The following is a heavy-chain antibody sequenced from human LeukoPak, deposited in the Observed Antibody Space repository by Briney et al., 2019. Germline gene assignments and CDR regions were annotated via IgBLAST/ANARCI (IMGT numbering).Heavy chain of an antibody. CDR2: INPNSGGT. V-gene: IGHV1-2*06. D-gene: IGHD6-13*01. CDR3: ARDLGSSSWYYSYGMDV. J-gene: IGHJ6*02. Sequence: GASVKVSCKASGYTFTGYYMHWVRQAPGQGLEWMGRINPNSGGTNYAQKFQGRVTMTRDTSISTAYMELSRLRSDDTAVYYCARDLGSSSWYYSYGMDVWGQGTTVTVSS. CDR1: GYTFTGYY.